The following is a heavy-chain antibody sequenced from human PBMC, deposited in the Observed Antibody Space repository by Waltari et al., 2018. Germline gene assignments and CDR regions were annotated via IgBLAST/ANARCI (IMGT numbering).Heavy chain of an antibody. J-gene: IGHJ4*02. CDR1: GGTFSSYA. CDR2: IIPIFGTT. CDR3: ARVGLLVGATNYFDY. D-gene: IGHD1-26*01. Sequence: QVQLVQSGAEVKKPGSSVKVSCKASGGTFSSYAISWVRQAPGQGLEWMGGIIPIFGTTNYAQKFQGRVTITADESTSTAYMELSSLRSEDTAVYYCARVGLLVGATNYFDYWGQGTLVTVSS. V-gene: IGHV1-69*12.